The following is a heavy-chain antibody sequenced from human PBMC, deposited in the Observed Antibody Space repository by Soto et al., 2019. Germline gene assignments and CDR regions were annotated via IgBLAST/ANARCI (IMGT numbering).Heavy chain of an antibody. CDR2: IKSDGSFT. Sequence: GGSLRLSCAASGFTFSSYWMHWVRQAPGKGLVWVSRIKSDGSFTSYADSVKGRFTISRDNAKNTLCLQMNSLRAEDTAMYYCARDVGYCSGANCYSPFHYWGQGTLVTVSS. V-gene: IGHV3-74*01. D-gene: IGHD2-15*01. CDR3: ARDVGYCSGANCYSPFHY. CDR1: GFTFSSYW. J-gene: IGHJ4*02.